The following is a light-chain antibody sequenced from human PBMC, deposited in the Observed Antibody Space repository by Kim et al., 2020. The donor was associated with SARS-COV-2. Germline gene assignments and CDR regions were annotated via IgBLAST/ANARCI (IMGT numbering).Light chain of an antibody. J-gene: IGKJ2*01. CDR1: KSISMW. V-gene: IGKV1-5*03. CDR2: IAS. CDR3: QQYDNY. Sequence: SILSASVGDRVMITCRASKSISMWLAGYQQNPGKAPKRLISIASSLQSRVPSRFSGSGSGTEFTLTISSLQPDDFVTYYCQQYDNYFGQGTKLYI.